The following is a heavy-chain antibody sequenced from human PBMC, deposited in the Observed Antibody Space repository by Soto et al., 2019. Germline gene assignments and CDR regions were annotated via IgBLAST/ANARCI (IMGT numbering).Heavy chain of an antibody. V-gene: IGHV2-26*01. CDR2: IFSDNER. J-gene: IGHJ6*02. Sequence: QVTLKESGPALVKSTETLTLTCTVSGFSLTTGKMGVSWIRQPPGKALEWLAHIFSDNERSYSTSLQGRLTISKDTSGSQVVLSMTNVDPVDTATYYCARMNVDSYQFYFAMDVWGQGATVTVSS. D-gene: IGHD4-17*01. CDR3: ARMNVDSYQFYFAMDV. CDR1: GFSLTTGKMG.